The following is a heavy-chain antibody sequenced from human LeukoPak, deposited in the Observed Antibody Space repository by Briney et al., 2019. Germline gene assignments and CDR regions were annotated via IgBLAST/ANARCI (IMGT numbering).Heavy chain of an antibody. J-gene: IGHJ4*02. CDR3: ARDGAEDGDVAFDF. V-gene: IGHV3-74*03. Sequence: GGSLRLSCTASGFTFRNYWMHWVRPGPGKGLVWVSRINYDGSETMYADSVKGRFTTSRDNGKNTVYLQMNSLRAEDTAVYYCARDGAEDGDVAFDFWGQGTLVTVSS. CDR1: GFTFRNYW. CDR2: INYDGSET. D-gene: IGHD4-17*01.